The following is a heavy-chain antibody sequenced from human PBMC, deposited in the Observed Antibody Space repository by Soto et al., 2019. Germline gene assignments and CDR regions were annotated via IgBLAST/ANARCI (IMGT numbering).Heavy chain of an antibody. D-gene: IGHD3-22*01. CDR3: AKDGVAHIPLYTSGSSYDH. J-gene: IGHJ4*02. V-gene: IGHV3-23*01. CDR1: GFIFSSYA. Sequence: GSLRLSCAASGFIFSSYAMSWVRQAPGKGLEWVSAISGSDGSTYYADSVKGRFTISRDNSRNTLYLQMNSLRAEDTAVYYCAKDGVAHIPLYTSGSSYDHWGQGTLVTVSS. CDR2: ISGSDGST.